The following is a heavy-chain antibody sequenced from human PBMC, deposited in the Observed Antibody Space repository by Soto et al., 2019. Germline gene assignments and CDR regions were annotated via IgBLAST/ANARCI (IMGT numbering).Heavy chain of an antibody. CDR2: INPNSGGT. V-gene: IGHV1-2*02. D-gene: IGHD6-13*01. CDR3: ARDKSSLWGWFDP. J-gene: IGHJ5*02. Sequence: ASVKVSGKASGYTFTGYYMHWVRQAPGQGLKWMGWINPNSGGTNYAQKFQGRVTMTRDTSISTAYMELSRLRSDDTAVYYCARDKSSLWGWFDPWGQGTLVTVSS. CDR1: GYTFTGYY.